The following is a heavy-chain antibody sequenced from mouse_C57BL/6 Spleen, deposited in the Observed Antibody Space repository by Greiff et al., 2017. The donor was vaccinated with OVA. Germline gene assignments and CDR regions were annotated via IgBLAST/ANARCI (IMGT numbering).Heavy chain of an antibody. CDR2: IYPSNGGT. Sequence: QVQLQQPGTELVKPGASVKLSCKASGYTFTSYWMHWVKQRPGQGLEWIGNIYPSNGGTNYNEKFKSKATLTVDKSSSTAYMQLNSLTSEDSAGYYCARMENTTVVEHAMDYWGQGTSVTVSS. V-gene: IGHV1-53*01. CDR1: GYTFTSYW. D-gene: IGHD1-1*01. J-gene: IGHJ4*01. CDR3: ARMENTTVVEHAMDY.